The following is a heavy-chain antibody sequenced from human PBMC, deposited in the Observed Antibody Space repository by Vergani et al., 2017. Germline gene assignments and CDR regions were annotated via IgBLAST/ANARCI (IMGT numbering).Heavy chain of an antibody. CDR3: AKANPRNSGYDYLYYYHAMDV. J-gene: IGHJ6*02. CDR1: AFTFSSYS. CDR2: ISGSGGST. D-gene: IGHD5-12*01. Sequence: EVQLVESGGGLVKPGGSLRLSCAASAFTFSSYSMNWVRQAPGKGLEWVSGISGSGGSTYYAGSVKGRFTISRDSSKNTLYLQMNSLSAGDTAVYYCAKANPRNSGYDYLYYYHAMDVWGQGTTVTVSS. V-gene: IGHV3-23*04.